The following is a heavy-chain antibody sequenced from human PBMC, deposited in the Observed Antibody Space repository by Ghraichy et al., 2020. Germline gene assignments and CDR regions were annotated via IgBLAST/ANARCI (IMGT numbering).Heavy chain of an antibody. CDR3: ARDGVAVAGPYYYGMDV. Sequence: SETLSLTCTVSGGSISSYYWSWIRQPPGKGLEWIGYIYYSGSTNYNPSLKSRVTISVDTSKNQFSLKLSSVTAADTAVYYCARDGVAVAGPYYYGMDVWGQGTTVTVSS. CDR2: IYYSGST. J-gene: IGHJ6*02. CDR1: GGSISSYY. V-gene: IGHV4-59*01. D-gene: IGHD6-19*01.